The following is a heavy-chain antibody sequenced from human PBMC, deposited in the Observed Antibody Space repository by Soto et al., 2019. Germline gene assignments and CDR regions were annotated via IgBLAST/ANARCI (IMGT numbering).Heavy chain of an antibody. CDR3: ARDRRDGDTI. CDR2: IYSGGDI. V-gene: IGHV3-66*01. J-gene: IGHJ4*02. Sequence: SLRLSCAASGFSVSSNYMSWVRQAPGKGLEWVSVIYSGGDIYYADSVQGRFTTSRDNSKNSLDLQMNSLRAEDTAVYYCARDRRDGDTIWGQGVLVTVSS. CDR1: GFSVSSNY. D-gene: IGHD3-3*01.